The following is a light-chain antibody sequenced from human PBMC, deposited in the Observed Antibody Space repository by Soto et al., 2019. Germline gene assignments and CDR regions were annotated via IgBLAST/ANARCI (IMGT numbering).Light chain of an antibody. V-gene: IGKV1-39*01. Sequence: DIQMTQSPSSLSVSIGDTITITCRSSQSISVYLNWYQKKPGTPPKLLIYAASNLQSGVPSRFIGRGSGTDFTLTISSLQSEDFAVYYCQQYNNWPPLTFGGGTKVEIK. J-gene: IGKJ4*01. CDR2: AAS. CDR3: QQYNNWPPLT. CDR1: QSISVY.